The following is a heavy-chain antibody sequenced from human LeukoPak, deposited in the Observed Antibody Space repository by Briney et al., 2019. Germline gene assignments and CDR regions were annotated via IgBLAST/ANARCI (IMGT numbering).Heavy chain of an antibody. J-gene: IGHJ3*02. CDR3: ARSHRGSNSLSFDI. CDR1: GFTVSSSY. V-gene: IGHV3-53*01. CDR2: LYSGGST. Sequence: PGGSLRLSCAASGFTVSSSYMSWVRQAPGKGLEWVSVLYSGGSTYYADSVKGRFTNSRDNSKNTLYLQMNSLRAEDTAVYYCARSHRGSNSLSFDIWGQGTKVTVSS. D-gene: IGHD1-26*01.